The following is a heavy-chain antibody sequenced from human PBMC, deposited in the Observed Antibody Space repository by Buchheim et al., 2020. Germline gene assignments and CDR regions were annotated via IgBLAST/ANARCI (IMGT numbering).Heavy chain of an antibody. CDR1: GFTFSSYA. Sequence: EVQVLESGGGLVQPGGSLRLSCAASGFTFSSYAMSWVRQTPGKGLEWVSGISDDGANTYYADSVKGRFTTSRDNSKNTGYLQMHSLRAEDTALYYCATYKYSSSSDYYYGMDVWGQGTT. CDR2: ISDDGANT. CDR3: ATYKYSSSSDYYYGMDV. V-gene: IGHV3-23*01. D-gene: IGHD6-6*01. J-gene: IGHJ6*02.